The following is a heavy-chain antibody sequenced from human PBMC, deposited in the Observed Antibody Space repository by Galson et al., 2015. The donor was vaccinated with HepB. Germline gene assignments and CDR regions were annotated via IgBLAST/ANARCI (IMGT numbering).Heavy chain of an antibody. CDR3: ARSIVSDDAFDI. Sequence: SLRLSCADSGFTFSIYSMNWVRQAPGKGLGWVSFISSGSHHIFYSDSVKGRFTISRDNAKNSLYLQMNSLRAEDTAVYFCARSIVSDDAFDIWGQGTMVTVSS. CDR2: ISSGSHHI. D-gene: IGHD2-21*01. CDR1: GFTFSIYS. J-gene: IGHJ3*02. V-gene: IGHV3-21*01.